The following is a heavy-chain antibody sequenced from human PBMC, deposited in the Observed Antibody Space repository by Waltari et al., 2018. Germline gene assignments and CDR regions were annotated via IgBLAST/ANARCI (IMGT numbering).Heavy chain of an antibody. V-gene: IGHV1-69*01. D-gene: IGHD3-22*01. CDR2: IIPIFGTA. Sequence: QVQLVQSGAEVKKPGSSVKVSCKASGGTFSSYAISWVRQAPGQGLEWMGGIIPIFGTANYAQKFQGRVTITADESTSTAYMELSSLRSEDTAVYYCARGIQLWSHYYDSSGLGYWGQGTLVTVSS. J-gene: IGHJ4*02. CDR3: ARGIQLWSHYYDSSGLGY. CDR1: GGTFSSYA.